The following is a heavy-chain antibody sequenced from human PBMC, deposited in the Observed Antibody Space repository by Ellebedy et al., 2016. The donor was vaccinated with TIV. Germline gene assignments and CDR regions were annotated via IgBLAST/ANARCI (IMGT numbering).Heavy chain of an antibody. J-gene: IGHJ4*02. CDR3: ARAINQWLVLQFDY. D-gene: IGHD6-19*01. Sequence: SETLSLTCTVSGDSVSSGTYYWSWIRQPPGKGLEWIGYIYYSGSTNYNPSLKSRVTISVDTSKNQFSLKLSSVTAADTAVYYCARAINQWLVLQFDYWGQGTLVTVSS. CDR1: GDSVSSGTYY. CDR2: IYYSGST. V-gene: IGHV4-61*01.